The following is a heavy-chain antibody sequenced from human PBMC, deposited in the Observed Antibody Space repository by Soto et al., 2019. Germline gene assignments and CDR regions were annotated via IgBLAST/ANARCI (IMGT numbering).Heavy chain of an antibody. Sequence: ASVKVSCKAPGYSFTSLDINWLRQTAGQGLEWMGWMQPSTGMTGYAQKLQGRVTMTTDTSTSTAYMELRSLRSDDTAVYYCAITEVVGAAESDYRGPGTLVTVSS. J-gene: IGHJ4*02. D-gene: IGHD1-26*01. CDR3: AITEVVGAAESDY. V-gene: IGHV1-8*01. CDR1: GYSFTSLD. CDR2: MQPSTGMT.